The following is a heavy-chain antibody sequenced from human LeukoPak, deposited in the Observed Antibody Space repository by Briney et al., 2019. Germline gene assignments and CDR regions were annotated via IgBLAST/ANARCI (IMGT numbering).Heavy chain of an antibody. Sequence: GASVKVSCKASGYTFTGYYMHWVRQAPGQGLEWMGWINPNSGGTNYAQKFQGRVTMTRDTSISTAYMELSRLRSDDTAVYYCARARAYDSCGYYYPYWGQGTLVTVSS. V-gene: IGHV1-2*02. CDR1: GYTFTGYY. CDR2: INPNSGGT. D-gene: IGHD3-22*01. J-gene: IGHJ4*02. CDR3: ARARAYDSCGYYYPY.